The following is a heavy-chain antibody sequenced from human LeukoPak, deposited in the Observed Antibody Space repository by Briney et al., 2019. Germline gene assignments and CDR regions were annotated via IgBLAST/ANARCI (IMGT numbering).Heavy chain of an antibody. V-gene: IGHV4-59*01. Sequence: SETLSLTCTVSGGSISSDYWSWIRQPPGKGLEWIGYVYYSGGTNYNPSLKSRVTISVDTSKKQFSLKLRSVTAADTAVYYCARGVGAAPQWGQGTLVTVSS. CDR3: ARGVGAAPQ. D-gene: IGHD1-26*01. CDR1: GGSISSDY. CDR2: VYYSGGT. J-gene: IGHJ4*02.